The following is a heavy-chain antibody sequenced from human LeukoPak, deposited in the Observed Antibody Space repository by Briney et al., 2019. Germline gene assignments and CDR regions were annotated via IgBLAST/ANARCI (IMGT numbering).Heavy chain of an antibody. D-gene: IGHD2-2*01. Sequence: GASVKVSCKASGYTFTGYYLHWVRQAPGQGLEWMGWINPNSGGTSFAQKFQGRVTMTRDTSISTAYMELSRLRSDDTAVYYCARADCSSTSCYVQFDYWGQGTLVTVSS. CDR1: GYTFTGYY. V-gene: IGHV1-2*02. CDR2: INPNSGGT. CDR3: ARADCSSTSCYVQFDY. J-gene: IGHJ4*02.